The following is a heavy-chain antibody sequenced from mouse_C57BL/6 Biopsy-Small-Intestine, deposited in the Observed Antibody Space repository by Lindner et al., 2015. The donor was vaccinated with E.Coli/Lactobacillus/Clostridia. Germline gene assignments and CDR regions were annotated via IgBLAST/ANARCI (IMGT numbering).Heavy chain of an antibody. J-gene: IGHJ2*01. CDR3: ARGPSQADRNYFDH. CDR1: GGTFSFYA. D-gene: IGHD3-2*02. CDR2: FITVFGTT. Sequence: SVKVSCKTSGGTFSFYAISWVRQAPGQGLEWMGSFITVFGTTTYAQKFQGRVTITADTSTSIAYMELSSLRSEDTAVYYCARGPSQADRNYFDHWGQGTLVTVSS. V-gene: IGHV1-55*01.